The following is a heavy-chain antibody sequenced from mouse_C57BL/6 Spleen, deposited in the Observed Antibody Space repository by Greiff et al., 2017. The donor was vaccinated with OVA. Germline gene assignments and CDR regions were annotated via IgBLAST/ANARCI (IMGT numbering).Heavy chain of an antibody. Sequence: VQLQQSGAELAKPGASVKLSCKASGYTFTSYWLHWVKQRPGQGLEWIGYINPSSGYTKYNQKFKDKATLTADKSSSTAYMQLSSLTYEDSAVYYCARDDYDYDRGFAYWGQGTLVTVSA. D-gene: IGHD2-4*01. CDR1: GYTFTSYW. J-gene: IGHJ3*01. CDR2: INPSSGYT. V-gene: IGHV1-7*01. CDR3: ARDDYDYDRGFAY.